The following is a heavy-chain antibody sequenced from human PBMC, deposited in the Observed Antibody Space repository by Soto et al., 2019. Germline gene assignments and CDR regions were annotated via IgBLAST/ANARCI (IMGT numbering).Heavy chain of an antibody. CDR2: ISNDGSDK. D-gene: IGHD5-12*01. Sequence: SLRLSCAASESTFSNSGMHWVRQAPGKGLKWVAVISNDGSDKYYADSVKGRFTISRENSKKTLFLQMNSLRPEDTAVYYCARAPRGFSAYDASLQIDSWGQGTLVTVSS. CDR1: ESTFSNSG. J-gene: IGHJ4*02. CDR3: ARAPRGFSAYDASLQIDS. V-gene: IGHV3-30*03.